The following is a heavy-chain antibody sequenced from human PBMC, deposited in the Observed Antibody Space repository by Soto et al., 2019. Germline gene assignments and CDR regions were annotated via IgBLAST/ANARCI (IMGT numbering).Heavy chain of an antibody. CDR1: GGSFSGYY. V-gene: IGHV4-34*01. CDR2: INHRGST. D-gene: IGHD1-7*01. J-gene: IGHJ4*02. CDR3: ARGYDWNYAY. Sequence: TLSLTCAVYGGSFSGYYWSWIRQPPGKGLEWIGEINHRGSTNYNPSLKSRVTISVDTSKNQFSLNLSSVIAADTAVYYCARGYDWNYAYWGQGTLVTVSS.